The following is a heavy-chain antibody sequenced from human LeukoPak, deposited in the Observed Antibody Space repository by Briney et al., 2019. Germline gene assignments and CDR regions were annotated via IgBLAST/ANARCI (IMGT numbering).Heavy chain of an antibody. CDR2: INPNSGGT. CDR3: ARGYSGYDYRFDY. D-gene: IGHD5-12*01. CDR1: GYTFTGYY. V-gene: IGHV1-2*02. J-gene: IGHJ4*02. Sequence: ASVKVSCKASGYTFTGYYMHWVRQAPGQGLEWMGWINPNSGGTNYAQKFQGRVTMTRDTPISTAYMELSRLRSDDTAVYYCARGYSGYDYRFDYWGQGTLVTVSS.